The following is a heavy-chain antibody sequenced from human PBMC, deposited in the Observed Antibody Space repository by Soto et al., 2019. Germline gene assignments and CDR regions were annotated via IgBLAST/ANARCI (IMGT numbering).Heavy chain of an antibody. CDR1: GGSISSGDYY. CDR2: IFYSGST. J-gene: IGHJ5*02. D-gene: IGHD3-22*01. V-gene: IGHV4-30-4*01. Sequence: SETLSLTCTVSGGSISSGDYYWSWIRQPPGKGLEWIAYIFYSGSTYYNPSLKSRVTMSVDTSKNQFSLRLSSVTAADTAVYYCARGRFYYDSSGYYYPAWGQGTLVTVSS. CDR3: ARGRFYYDSSGYYYPA.